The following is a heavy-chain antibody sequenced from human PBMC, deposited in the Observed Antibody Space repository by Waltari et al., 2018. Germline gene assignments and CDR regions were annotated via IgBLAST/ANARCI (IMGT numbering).Heavy chain of an antibody. CDR3: ATYIGASVGTAAFDV. Sequence: QLQLQESGPRLVRPSETLSLICRAHGVSMTSNTHYWAVIRPSPVQGLEWIGTVSYSGTTYISPSLKSRVSVSRDTSKNQVSLILGSVTAADMAVYYCATYIGASVGTAAFDVWGQGTMVTVSS. V-gene: IGHV4-39*01. CDR1: GVSMTSNTHY. J-gene: IGHJ3*01. CDR2: VSYSGTT. D-gene: IGHD5-12*01.